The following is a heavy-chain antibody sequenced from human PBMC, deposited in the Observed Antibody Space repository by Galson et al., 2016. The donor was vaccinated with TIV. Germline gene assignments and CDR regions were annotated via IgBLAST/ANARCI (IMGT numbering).Heavy chain of an antibody. J-gene: IGHJ4*02. CDR3: ARGRHVDY. V-gene: IGHV3-9*01. Sequence: SLRLSCAASGFTFDDYAMHWVRQAPGKGLEWVSSITWNSEKYYVDSVKGRFTISRDNAGNSLYLQMNSLRVEDTAVYYCARGRHVDYWGQGTLVTVSS. CDR2: ITWNSEK. CDR1: GFTFDDYA.